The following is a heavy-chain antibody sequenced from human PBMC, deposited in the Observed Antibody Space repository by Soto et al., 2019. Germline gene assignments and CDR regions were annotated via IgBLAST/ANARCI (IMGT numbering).Heavy chain of an antibody. CDR3: ASGLMITVGGGGSYYYYMDV. D-gene: IGHD3-16*01. Sequence: QVQLVQSGAEVKKPGSSVKVSCKASGGTFSSYTISWVRQAPGQGLEWMGRIIPILGIANYAQKFQGRVTITADKSTSTAYMELSSLRSEDTAVYYCASGLMITVGGGGSYYYYMDVWGKGTTVTVSS. CDR2: IIPILGIA. J-gene: IGHJ6*03. V-gene: IGHV1-69*02. CDR1: GGTFSSYT.